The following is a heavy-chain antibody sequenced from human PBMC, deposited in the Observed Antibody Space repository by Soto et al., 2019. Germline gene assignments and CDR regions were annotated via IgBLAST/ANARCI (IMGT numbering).Heavy chain of an antibody. CDR3: ARHGTVTTSDAFDI. D-gene: IGHD4-17*01. J-gene: IGHJ3*02. CDR2: IYYSGST. Sequence: QLQLQESGPGLVKPSETLSLTCTVSGGSISSSSYYWGWIRQPPGKGLEWIGRIYYSGSTYYNPSLKSRVTISVDTSKNQFSLKLSSVTAADTAVYYCARHGTVTTSDAFDIWGQGTMVTVSS. CDR1: GGSISSSSYY. V-gene: IGHV4-39*01.